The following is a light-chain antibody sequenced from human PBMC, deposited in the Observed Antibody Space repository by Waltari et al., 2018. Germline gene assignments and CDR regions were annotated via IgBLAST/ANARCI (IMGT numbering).Light chain of an antibody. CDR1: QSISSY. V-gene: IGKV1-39*01. CDR2: AAS. Sequence: QSPSSLSASVGDRVTITCRASQSISSYLNWYQQKPGKAPKLLIYAASSLQSGVPSRFSGSGSGTDFTLTISSLQPEDFATYYCQQSYSTLITFGQGTRLEIK. J-gene: IGKJ5*01. CDR3: QQSYSTLIT.